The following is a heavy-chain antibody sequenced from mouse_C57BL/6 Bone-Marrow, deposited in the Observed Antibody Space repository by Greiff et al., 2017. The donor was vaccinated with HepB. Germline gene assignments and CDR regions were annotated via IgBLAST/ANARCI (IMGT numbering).Heavy chain of an antibody. V-gene: IGHV1-55*01. J-gene: IGHJ1*03. CDR2: IYPGSGST. CDR1: GYTFTSYW. Sequence: QVQLKQPGAELVKPGASVKMSCKASGYTFTSYWITWVKQRPGQGLEWIGDIYPGSGSTNYNEKFKSKATLTVDTSSSTAYMQLSSLTSEDSAVYYCARRGDYYGSTHWYFDVWGTGTTVTVSS. D-gene: IGHD1-1*01. CDR3: ARRGDYYGSTHWYFDV.